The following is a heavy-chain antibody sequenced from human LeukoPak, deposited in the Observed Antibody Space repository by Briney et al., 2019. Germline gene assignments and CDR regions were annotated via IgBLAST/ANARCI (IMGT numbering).Heavy chain of an antibody. D-gene: IGHD3-3*01. Sequence: SVKVSCKASGYTFSSYAISWVRQAPGQGLEWMGGIIPIFGTANYAQKFQGRVTITADESTSTAYMELSSLRSEDTAVYYCGIMEYYDFWSGANWFDPWGQGTLVTVSS. CDR2: IIPIFGTA. J-gene: IGHJ5*02. CDR3: GIMEYYDFWSGANWFDP. CDR1: GYTFSSYA. V-gene: IGHV1-69*13.